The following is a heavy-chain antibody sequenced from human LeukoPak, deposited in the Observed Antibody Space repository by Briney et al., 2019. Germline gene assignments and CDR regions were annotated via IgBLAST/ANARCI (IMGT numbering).Heavy chain of an antibody. CDR1: GFTFSSYD. CDR2: ISSSGKTI. CDR3: ARDSDFWSGSPVSMDV. V-gene: IGHV3-48*03. D-gene: IGHD3-3*01. J-gene: IGHJ6*02. Sequence: GGSLRLSCAASGFTFSSYDMNWVRQTPGKGLEWVSYISSSGKTIYYADSVEGRFTISRDNAKNSLYLQMNSLTVEDTADYYCARDSDFWSGSPVSMDVWGQGTTVTVSS.